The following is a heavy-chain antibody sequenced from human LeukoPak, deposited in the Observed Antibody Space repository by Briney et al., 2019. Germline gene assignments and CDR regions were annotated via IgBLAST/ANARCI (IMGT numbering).Heavy chain of an antibody. J-gene: IGHJ4*02. Sequence: PGGSLRLSCVASGFTFSNYWMSWVRQTPGKGLEWVANIKEQGNEKCYVDSVKGRFTISRDNAKNSLYLQMNSLRAEDTAVYYRATTAVQLERRGDFDYWGQGTLVTVSS. V-gene: IGHV3-7*01. D-gene: IGHD1-1*01. CDR1: GFTFSNYW. CDR2: IKEQGNEK. CDR3: ATTAVQLERRGDFDY.